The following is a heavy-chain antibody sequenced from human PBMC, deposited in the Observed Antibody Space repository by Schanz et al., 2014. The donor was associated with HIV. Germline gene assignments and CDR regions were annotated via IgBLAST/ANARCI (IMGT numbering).Heavy chain of an antibody. CDR3: AKDGSWEAFDACDI. Sequence: VRLVETGGGLVQPGGTLRLSCATSGFTFRTFSMDWVRQSPGRGLEWLAYISPGGDTVYYAESVKGRFTISRDNSKNTLYLQMNSLRAEDTAVYYCAKDGSWEAFDACDIWGQGTMVTVSS. J-gene: IGHJ3*02. CDR1: GFTFRTFS. V-gene: IGHV3-48*01. CDR2: ISPGGDTV. D-gene: IGHD1-26*01.